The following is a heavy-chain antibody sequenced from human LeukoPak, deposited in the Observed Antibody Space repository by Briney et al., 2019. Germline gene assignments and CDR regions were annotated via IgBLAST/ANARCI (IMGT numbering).Heavy chain of an antibody. D-gene: IGHD6-19*01. CDR3: ARGQEGSSGWYDWFDP. J-gene: IGHJ5*02. CDR2: IYYSGST. Sequence: PSETLSPTCTVSGGSISSYYWSWIRQPPGKGLEWIGYIYYSGSTNYNPSLKSRVTISVDTSKNQFSLKLSSVTAADTAVYYCARGQEGSSGWYDWFDPWGQGTLVTVSS. CDR1: GGSISSYY. V-gene: IGHV4-59*01.